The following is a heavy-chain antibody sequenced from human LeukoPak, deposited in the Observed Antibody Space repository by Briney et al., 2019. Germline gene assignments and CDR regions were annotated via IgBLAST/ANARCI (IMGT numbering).Heavy chain of an antibody. Sequence: GGSLRLSCAASGFTFDDYAMHWVRQAPGKGLEWVSGISWNSGSIGYADSVKGRFTISRDNDKNSLYLQMNSLRAEDTALYYCARDGNYDFWSGYYTAFDYWGQGTLVTVSS. CDR1: GFTFDDYA. V-gene: IGHV3-9*01. D-gene: IGHD3-3*01. CDR3: ARDGNYDFWSGYYTAFDY. CDR2: ISWNSGSI. J-gene: IGHJ4*02.